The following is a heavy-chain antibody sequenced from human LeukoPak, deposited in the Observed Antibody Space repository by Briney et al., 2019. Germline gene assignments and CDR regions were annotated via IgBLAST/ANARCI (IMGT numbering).Heavy chain of an antibody. V-gene: IGHV4-31*03. CDR1: GGSISSGGYY. CDR3: ARAKLNSGYDPGYYMDV. Sequence: SQTLSLTCTVSGGSISSGGYYWSWSRQHPGKGLEWIWYIYYSGSTYYNPALNSRVTISVDTSKNQFSLKLSSVTAADTAVYYCARAKLNSGYDPGYYMDVWGKGTTVTVSS. CDR2: IYYSGST. D-gene: IGHD5-12*01. J-gene: IGHJ6*03.